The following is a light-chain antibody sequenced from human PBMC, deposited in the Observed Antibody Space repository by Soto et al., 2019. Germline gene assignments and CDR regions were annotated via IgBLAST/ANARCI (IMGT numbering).Light chain of an antibody. CDR3: QQYDNWPSVT. Sequence: IVMTQSPAILSVSPGERATLSCRASQSVGRSLAWYQQKPGQAPRLLMYGTSARATGIPATFSGSGSGTEFTLTISSLQSEDFAVYYCQQYDNWPSVTFGGGTKVDIK. CDR2: GTS. CDR1: QSVGRS. V-gene: IGKV3-15*01. J-gene: IGKJ4*01.